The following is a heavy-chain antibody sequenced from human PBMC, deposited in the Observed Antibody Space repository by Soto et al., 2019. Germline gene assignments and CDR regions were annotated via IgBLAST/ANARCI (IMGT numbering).Heavy chain of an antibody. J-gene: IGHJ4*02. CDR1: GFSLSTSGMC. CDR2: IDWDDDK. D-gene: IGHD3-22*01. CDR3: ARIVAVGGYYYFFDY. V-gene: IGHV2-70*11. Sequence: SGPTLVNPTQTLTLTCTFSGFSLSTSGMCVSWIRQPPGKALEWLARIDWDDDKYYSTSLKTRLTISKDTSKNQVVLTMTNMEPVDTATYYCARIVAVGGYYYFFDYWGQGTLVTVSS.